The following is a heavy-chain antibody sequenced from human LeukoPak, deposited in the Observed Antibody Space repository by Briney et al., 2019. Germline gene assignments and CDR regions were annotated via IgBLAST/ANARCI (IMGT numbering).Heavy chain of an antibody. Sequence: PGGSLRLSCAASGFTFSSYAMSWVRQAPGKGLEWVSAISGSGGSTYYADSVKGRFTISRDNSKNTLYLQMNSLRAEDTAVYYCAKCGFHDSSGYCPHFDYWGQGTLVTVS. CDR2: ISGSGGST. J-gene: IGHJ4*02. V-gene: IGHV3-23*01. CDR3: AKCGFHDSSGYCPHFDY. D-gene: IGHD3-22*01. CDR1: GFTFSSYA.